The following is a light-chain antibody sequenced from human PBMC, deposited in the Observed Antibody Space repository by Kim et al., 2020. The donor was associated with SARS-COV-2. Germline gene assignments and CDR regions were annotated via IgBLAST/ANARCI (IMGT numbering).Light chain of an antibody. V-gene: IGLV1-44*01. CDR3: AVWDDSMNGLWV. Sequence: VTISCSGSSSNFGSNSVNWYQQHPGTAPKVLIYINDHRPSGVPDRFSGSKSGTSASLAISGLQSEDEAEYYCAVWDDSMNGLWVFGGGTQLTVL. CDR1: SSNFGSNS. J-gene: IGLJ3*02. CDR2: IND.